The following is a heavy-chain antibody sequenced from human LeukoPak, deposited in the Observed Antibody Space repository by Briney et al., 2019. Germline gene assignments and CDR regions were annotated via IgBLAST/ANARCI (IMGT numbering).Heavy chain of an antibody. J-gene: IGHJ4*02. D-gene: IGHD3-16*02. CDR3: ARDYSDYVWGSYRPYYFDY. Sequence: GGSLRLSCAASGFTFSSYSMNWVRQAPGKGLEWVSYISSSSSTIYYADSVKGRFTISRDNAKNSLYLQMNRLRAEDTAVYYCARDYSDYVWGSYRPYYFDYWGQGTLVTVSS. CDR1: GFTFSSYS. CDR2: ISSSSSTI. V-gene: IGHV3-48*04.